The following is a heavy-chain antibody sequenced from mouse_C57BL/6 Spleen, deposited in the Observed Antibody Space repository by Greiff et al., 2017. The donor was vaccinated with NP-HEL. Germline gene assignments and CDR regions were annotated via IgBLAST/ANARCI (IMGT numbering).Heavy chain of an antibody. V-gene: IGHV5-4*03. D-gene: IGHD1-1*01. Sequence: EVKLVESGGGLVKPGGSLKLSCAASGFTFSSYAMSWVRQTPEKRLEWVATISDGGSYTYYPDNVKGRFTISRDNAKNNMYLQMSHLKSEDTAMYYGARGYYYGSTYYYAMDYWGQGTSVTVPS. CDR3: ARGYYYGSTYYYAMDY. CDR1: GFTFSSYA. J-gene: IGHJ4*01. CDR2: ISDGGSYT.